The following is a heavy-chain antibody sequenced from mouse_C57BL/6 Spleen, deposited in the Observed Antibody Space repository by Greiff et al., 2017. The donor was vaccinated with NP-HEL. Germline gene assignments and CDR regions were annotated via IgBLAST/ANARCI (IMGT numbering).Heavy chain of an antibody. CDR2: IDPETGGT. J-gene: IGHJ2*01. Sequence: VQLVESGAELVRPGASVTLSCKASGYTFTDYEMHWVKQTPVHGLEWIGAIDPETGGTAYNQKFKGKAILTADKSSSTAYMELRSLTSEDSAVYYCTRRDGYYHFDYWGQGTTLTVSS. V-gene: IGHV1-15*01. CDR3: TRRDGYYHFDY. D-gene: IGHD2-3*01. CDR1: GYTFTDYE.